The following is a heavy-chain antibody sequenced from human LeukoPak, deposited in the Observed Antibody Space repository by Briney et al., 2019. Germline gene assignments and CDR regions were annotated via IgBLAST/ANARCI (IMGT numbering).Heavy chain of an antibody. J-gene: IGHJ3*02. D-gene: IGHD1-1*01. CDR3: ARGTRALWNGDVFDI. CDR1: GDSVSSNSAA. CDR2: TYYRSKWNT. V-gene: IGHV6-1*01. Sequence: SQTLSLTCGISGDSVSSNSAAWNWIRQSPSRGLEWLGRTYYRSKWNTQYAVSVKSRISINPDTSKNQFSLQLNSVTPEDTAVYYCARGTRALWNGDVFDIWGQGTIVTVSS.